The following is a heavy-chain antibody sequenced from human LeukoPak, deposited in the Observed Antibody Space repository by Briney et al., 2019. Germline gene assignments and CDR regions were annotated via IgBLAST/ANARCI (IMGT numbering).Heavy chain of an antibody. D-gene: IGHD3-3*01. J-gene: IGHJ4*02. Sequence: GGSLRLSCAASGFTFSSYNMKWVRQAPGKGLEWVSSISSRSSYIFYADSVKGRFTISRDNAKKSLYLQMNSLRAEDTAVYYCASGVNYFDYWGQGTLVTVSS. V-gene: IGHV3-21*01. CDR2: ISSRSSYI. CDR3: ASGVNYFDY. CDR1: GFTFSSYN.